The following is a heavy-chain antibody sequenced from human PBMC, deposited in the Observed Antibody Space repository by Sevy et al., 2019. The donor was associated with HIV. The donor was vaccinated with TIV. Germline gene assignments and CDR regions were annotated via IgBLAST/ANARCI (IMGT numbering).Heavy chain of an antibody. D-gene: IGHD1-26*01. Sequence: GSLRLSCIGSGFSFSYYGIHWVRQSPGKGLDWVALISHDGINEYYADSVKGRFTISRDNSKNTVYLEMNSLRNEETAIYFCANAYSGSYSHSYLYALDVWGQGTTVTVSS. V-gene: IGHV3-30*18. CDR2: ISHDGINE. CDR1: GFSFSYYG. CDR3: ANAYSGSYSHSYLYALDV. J-gene: IGHJ6*02.